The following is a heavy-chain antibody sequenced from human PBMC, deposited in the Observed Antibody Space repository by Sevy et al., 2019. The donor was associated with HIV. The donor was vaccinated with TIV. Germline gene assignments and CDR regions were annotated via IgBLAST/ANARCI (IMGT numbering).Heavy chain of an antibody. CDR3: ARYLISKTEQWLVPVDY. CDR2: ISSSSSYT. V-gene: IGHV3-11*06. Sequence: GGSLRLSCAASGFTFSDYYMSWIRQAPGKGLEWVSYISSSSSYTNYEGSVKGRFTISRDNAKNSLYLQMNSLRAEDTAVSYCARYLISKTEQWLVPVDYWGQGTLVTVSS. J-gene: IGHJ4*02. CDR1: GFTFSDYY. D-gene: IGHD6-19*01.